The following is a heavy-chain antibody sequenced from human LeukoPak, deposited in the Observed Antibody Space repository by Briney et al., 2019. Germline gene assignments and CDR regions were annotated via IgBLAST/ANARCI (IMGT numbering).Heavy chain of an antibody. Sequence: SVKVSCKASGGTFSSYAISWVRQAPGQGLEWMGGIIPIFGTANYAQKFQGRVTITTDESTSTAYMELSSLRSEDTAVYYCASPRATPSMGVAFDIWGQGTMVTVSS. V-gene: IGHV1-69*05. CDR1: GGTFSSYA. CDR3: ASPRATPSMGVAFDI. D-gene: IGHD2-15*01. J-gene: IGHJ3*02. CDR2: IIPIFGTA.